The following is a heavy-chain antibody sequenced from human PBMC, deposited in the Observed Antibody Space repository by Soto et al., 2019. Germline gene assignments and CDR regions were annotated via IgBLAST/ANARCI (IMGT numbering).Heavy chain of an antibody. CDR2: ISYDGNHI. J-gene: IGHJ5*01. CDR3: ARHAYAGGSIPEWFDR. CDR1: GFSLSDHG. D-gene: IGHD2-21*01. Sequence: GGSLRLSCVASGFSLSDHGMHWVRQAPGKGLEWVAFISYDGNHIYYADSVKGRFTVSRDISKVSLQMNSLRAADSTVYHCARHAYAGGSIPEWFDRWGRRSLVTISS. V-gene: IGHV3-30*03.